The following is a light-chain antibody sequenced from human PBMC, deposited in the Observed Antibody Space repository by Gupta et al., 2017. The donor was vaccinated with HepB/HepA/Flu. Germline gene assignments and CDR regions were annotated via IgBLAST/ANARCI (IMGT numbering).Light chain of an antibody. J-gene: IGKJ2*01. CDR1: ESLTTNY. CDR2: GAS. Sequence: ETVLTQSPDTLSLSPGERATLSCRASESLTTNYIAWYQGRPGQAPRLLIFGASRRATGIPDRFSGSGSGTDFTLTISRLEPEDFAVYYCHQYTSSPYTFGQGTKVEIK. CDR3: HQYTSSPYT. V-gene: IGKV3-20*01.